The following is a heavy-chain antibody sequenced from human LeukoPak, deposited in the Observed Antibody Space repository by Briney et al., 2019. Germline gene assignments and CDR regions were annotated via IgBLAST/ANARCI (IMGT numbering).Heavy chain of an antibody. Sequence: ASVKVSCKASGGTFGSYAIGWVGQAPGQGLEWMGRIIPILGIANYAQKFQGRVTITADKSTSTAYRELSSLRSEDTAVYYCARDRAISSSWYGGDYNYYYYGMDVWGQGTTVTVSS. CDR3: ARDRAISSSWYGGDYNYYYYGMDV. D-gene: IGHD6-13*01. CDR2: IIPILGIA. J-gene: IGHJ6*02. CDR1: GGTFGSYA. V-gene: IGHV1-69*04.